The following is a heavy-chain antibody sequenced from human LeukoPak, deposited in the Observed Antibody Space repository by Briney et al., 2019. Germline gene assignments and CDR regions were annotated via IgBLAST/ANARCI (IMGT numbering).Heavy chain of an antibody. Sequence: GGSLRLSCAASGFTFDDYTMHWVRQAPGKGLEWVSLISWDGGSTYYADSVKGRFTISRDNSKNSLYLQMDSLRTEDTALYYCAKDVLAAAGTLSDYFDYWGQGTLVTVSS. CDR3: AKDVLAAAGTLSDYFDY. D-gene: IGHD6-13*01. J-gene: IGHJ4*02. CDR1: GFTFDDYT. V-gene: IGHV3-43*01. CDR2: ISWDGGST.